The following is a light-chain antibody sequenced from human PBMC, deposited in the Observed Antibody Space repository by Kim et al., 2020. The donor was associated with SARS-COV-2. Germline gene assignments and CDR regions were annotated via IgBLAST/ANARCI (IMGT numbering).Light chain of an antibody. CDR2: DVS. CDR1: GSDIGTYNY. CDR3: SSYTSSSTYV. Sequence: GQSITISCTGTGSDIGTYNYVSWYQRHPGQAPKLIIFDVSNRPSGVSNRFSGSKSGNTASLTISGLQAEDEADYFCSSYTSSSTYVFGTGTKVTVL. J-gene: IGLJ1*01. V-gene: IGLV2-14*03.